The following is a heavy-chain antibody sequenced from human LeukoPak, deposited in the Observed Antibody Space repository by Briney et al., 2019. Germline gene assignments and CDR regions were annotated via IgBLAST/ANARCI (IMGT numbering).Heavy chain of an antibody. CDR2: ISSSGSTI. Sequence: GGSLRLSCAASGFTFSSYEMNWVRQAPGKGLEWVSYISSSGSTIYYADSVKGRFTISRDNAKNSLYLQMNSLRAEDTAVYYCARDRSDYDSSGYYYCAFDIWGQGTMVTVSS. D-gene: IGHD3-22*01. CDR1: GFTFSSYE. J-gene: IGHJ3*02. CDR3: ARDRSDYDSSGYYYCAFDI. V-gene: IGHV3-48*03.